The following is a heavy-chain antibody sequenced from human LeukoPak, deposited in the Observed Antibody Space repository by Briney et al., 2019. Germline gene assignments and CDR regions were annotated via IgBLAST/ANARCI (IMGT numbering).Heavy chain of an antibody. J-gene: IGHJ4*02. CDR3: ARNIAVAGTGLDY. CDR2: INHSRST. V-gene: IGHV4-34*01. CDR1: GGSFSGYY. D-gene: IGHD6-19*01. Sequence: SETLSLTCAVYGGSFSGYYWSWIRQPPGKGLEWIGEINHSRSTKYNPSLKSRVTISVDTSKNQFSLKLSSVTAADTAVYYCARNIAVAGTGLDYWGQGTLVTVSS.